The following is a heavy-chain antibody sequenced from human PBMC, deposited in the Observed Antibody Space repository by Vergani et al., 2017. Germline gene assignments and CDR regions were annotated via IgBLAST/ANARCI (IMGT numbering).Heavy chain of an antibody. CDR1: GFTFSSYA. J-gene: IGHJ6*03. D-gene: IGHD6-13*01. V-gene: IGHV3-23*01. Sequence: EVQLLESGGGLVQPGGSLRLSCAASGFTFSSYAMSWVRQAPGKGLEWVSAISGSGGSTYYADSVKGRFTISRDNAKNSLYLQMNSLRAEDTAVYYCARVGAAGTYYMDVWGKGTTVTVSS. CDR3: ARVGAAGTYYMDV. CDR2: ISGSGGST.